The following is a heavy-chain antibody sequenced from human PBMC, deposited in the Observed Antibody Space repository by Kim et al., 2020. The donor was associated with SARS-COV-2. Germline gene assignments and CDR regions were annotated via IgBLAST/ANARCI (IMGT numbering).Heavy chain of an antibody. CDR1: GGSISSYY. J-gene: IGHJ4*01. D-gene: IGHD6-19*01. V-gene: IGHV4-59*01. CDR2: IYYSGST. Sequence: SETLSLTCTVSGGSISSYYWSWIRQPPGKGLEWIGYIYYSGSTNYNPSLKSRVTISVDTSKNQFSLKLSSVTAADTAVYYCARDLSGSSGWYGPLDYWG. CDR3: ARDLSGSSGWYGPLDY.